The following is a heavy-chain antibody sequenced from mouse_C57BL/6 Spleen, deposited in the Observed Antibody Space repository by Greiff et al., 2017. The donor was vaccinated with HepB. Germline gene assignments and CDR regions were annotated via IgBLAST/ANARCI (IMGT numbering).Heavy chain of an antibody. V-gene: IGHV5-4*01. CDR1: GFTFSSYA. D-gene: IGHD3-1*01. J-gene: IGHJ4*01. Sequence: EVQLKESGGGLVKPGGSLKLSCAASGFTFSSYAMSWVRQTPEKRLEWVATISDGGSYTYYPDNVKGRFTISRDNAKNNLYLQMSHLKSEDTAMYYCARDRDGAMDYWGQGTSVTVSS. CDR3: ARDRDGAMDY. CDR2: ISDGGSYT.